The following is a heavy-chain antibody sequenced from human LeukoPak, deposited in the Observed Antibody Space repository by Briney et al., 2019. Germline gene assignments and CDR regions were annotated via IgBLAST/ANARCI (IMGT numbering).Heavy chain of an antibody. D-gene: IGHD4-11*01. V-gene: IGHV3-23*01. Sequence: GGSLRLSCAASGFTFSSYAMAWVRQAPGKGLEWVSAISGSGDSTFNSDSVKGRFTISRDNSKNTLYLQMNSLRAEDTALYYCATSTVAKYDYWGQGTLVAVSS. CDR1: GFTFSSYA. CDR3: ATSTVAKYDY. J-gene: IGHJ4*02. CDR2: ISGSGDST.